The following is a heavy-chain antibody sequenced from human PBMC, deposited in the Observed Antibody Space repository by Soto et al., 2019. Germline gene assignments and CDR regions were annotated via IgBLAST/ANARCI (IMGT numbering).Heavy chain of an antibody. CDR2: IYYSGST. CDR1: GGSISSYY. CDR3: ARVITFGGVIVKALDY. Sequence: QVQLQESGPGLVKPSETLSLTCTVSGGSISSYYWSWIRQPPGKGLEWIGYIYYSGSTNYNPSLKSRVTISVDTSKNQFSLKLGSVTAADTAVYYCARVITFGGVIVKALDYWGQGTLVTVSS. V-gene: IGHV4-59*01. D-gene: IGHD3-16*02. J-gene: IGHJ4*02.